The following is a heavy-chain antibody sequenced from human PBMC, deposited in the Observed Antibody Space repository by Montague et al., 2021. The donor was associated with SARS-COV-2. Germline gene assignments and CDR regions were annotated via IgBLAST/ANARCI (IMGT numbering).Heavy chain of an antibody. Sequence: SLRLSCPASGFTFSDYYMSWIRQAPGKGLEWVSYISSSGSTVYYADSVKGRFTISRDNAKNSLYLQMNSLRAEDTAVYYCARDGSSSWFNWFDPWGQGTLVTVSS. CDR1: GFTFSDYY. V-gene: IGHV3-11*01. D-gene: IGHD6-13*01. J-gene: IGHJ5*02. CDR2: ISSSGSTV. CDR3: ARDGSSSWFNWFDP.